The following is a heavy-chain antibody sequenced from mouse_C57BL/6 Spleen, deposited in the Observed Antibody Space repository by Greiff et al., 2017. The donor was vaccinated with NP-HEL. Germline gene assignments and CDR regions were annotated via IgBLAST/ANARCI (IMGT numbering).Heavy chain of an antibody. J-gene: IGHJ2*01. CDR1: GYTFTSYW. V-gene: IGHV1-64*01. CDR3: ARSIYYYGGYYFDY. Sequence: VKLQQPGAELVKPGASVKLSCKASGYTFTSYWMHWVKQRPGQGLEWIGMIHPNSGSTNYNEKFKSKATLTVDKSSSTAYMQLSSLTSEDSAVYYCARSIYYYGGYYFDYWGQGTTLTVSS. D-gene: IGHD1-1*01. CDR2: IHPNSGST.